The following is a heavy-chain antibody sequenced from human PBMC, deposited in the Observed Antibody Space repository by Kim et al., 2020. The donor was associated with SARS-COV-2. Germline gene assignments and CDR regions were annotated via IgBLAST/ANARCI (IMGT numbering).Heavy chain of an antibody. J-gene: IGHJ6*01. CDR1: GFAFGDYA. D-gene: IGHD3-9*01. Sequence: GGSLRLSCAASGFAFGDYAMSWVRRAPGKGLEWVSALSGSIPDAKYADSVRGRFTISRDNSKNPLFLQVDSLRVDDTGVYYCAKDLLYVPVRGNFDSWG. CDR3: AKDLLYVPVRGNFDS. V-gene: IGHV3-23*01. CDR2: LSGSIPDA.